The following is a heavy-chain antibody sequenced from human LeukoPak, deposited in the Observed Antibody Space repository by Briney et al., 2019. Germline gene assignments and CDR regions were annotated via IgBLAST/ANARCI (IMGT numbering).Heavy chain of an antibody. Sequence: GGSLRLSSAASGFTFSSYSMNWVRQAPGKGLEWVSSISSSSSYIYYADSVKGRFTISRDNAKNSLYLQMNSLRAEDTAVYYCAREMEPHDFWSGYYRGSIDYWGQGTLVTVSS. D-gene: IGHD3-3*01. V-gene: IGHV3-21*01. J-gene: IGHJ4*02. CDR2: ISSSSSYI. CDR3: AREMEPHDFWSGYYRGSIDY. CDR1: GFTFSSYS.